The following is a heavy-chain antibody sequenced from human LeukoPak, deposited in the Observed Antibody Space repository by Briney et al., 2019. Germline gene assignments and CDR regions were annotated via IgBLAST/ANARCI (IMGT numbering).Heavy chain of an antibody. D-gene: IGHD1-26*01. CDR2: VSASSSSI. J-gene: IGHJ4*02. V-gene: IGHV3-48*04. CDR1: GFTFSSYA. Sequence: NPGGSLRLSCAASGFTFSSYAMNWVRQAPGTVLEWVSYVSASSSSITYADSVKGRFTISRDNGKNSLYLQMNSLRAEDTAVYYCARDRVGATEFDYWGQGTLVTVSS. CDR3: ARDRVGATEFDY.